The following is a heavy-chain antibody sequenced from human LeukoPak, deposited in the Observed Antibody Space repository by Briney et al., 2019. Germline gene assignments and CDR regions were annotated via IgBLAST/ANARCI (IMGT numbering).Heavy chain of an antibody. V-gene: IGHV3-66*01. Sequence: GGSPRLSCTGSGFTVSSSYMSWVRQTPGKGLEWVSVMYSGGTTYYADSVKGRFTISRDSSKNTVNLQMNSLRAEDTAVYYCARDRRDGYCLGHWGQGTLVTVSS. CDR2: MYSGGTT. J-gene: IGHJ4*02. CDR3: ARDRRDGYCLGH. CDR1: GFTVSSSY. D-gene: IGHD5-24*01.